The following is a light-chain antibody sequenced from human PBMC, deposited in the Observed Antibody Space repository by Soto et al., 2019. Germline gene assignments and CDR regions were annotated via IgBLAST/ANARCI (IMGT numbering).Light chain of an antibody. CDR2: EVS. Sequence: QSALTQPASVSGSPGQSITISCTGTISDVGGYNYVSWYQQHPGKAPKLMIYEVSNRPSGVSNRFSGSKSGNTASLTISGLQAEDEADYYCTSYASSNTLVFGGGTKVTVL. J-gene: IGLJ3*02. CDR1: ISDVGGYNY. V-gene: IGLV2-14*01. CDR3: TSYASSNTLV.